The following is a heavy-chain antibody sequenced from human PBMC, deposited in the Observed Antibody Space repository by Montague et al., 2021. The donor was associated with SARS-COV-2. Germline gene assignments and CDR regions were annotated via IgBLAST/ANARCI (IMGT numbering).Heavy chain of an antibody. J-gene: IGHJ4*02. CDR2: IYWDDDK. Sequence: PALVKPTKTLTLTCTFSGFSLSTSGVGVGWIRRPPGKALEWLALIYWDDDKRYSPSLMSRLTITKDTSKNQVVLTMTNMDPVDTATYYCAHRPLLALKGQFDYWGQGTLVTVSS. V-gene: IGHV2-5*02. CDR1: GFSLSTSGVG. CDR3: AHRPLLALKGQFDY. D-gene: IGHD3-3*02.